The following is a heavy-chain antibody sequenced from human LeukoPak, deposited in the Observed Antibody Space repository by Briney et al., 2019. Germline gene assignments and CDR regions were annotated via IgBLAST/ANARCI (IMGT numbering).Heavy chain of an antibody. CDR3: ARGGRYNWNANPNWFDP. Sequence: GASVKVSCKAPGYTFTGYYMHWVRQAPGQGLEWMGWINPNSGGTNYAQKFQGWVTMTRDTSISTAYMELSRLRSDDTAVYYCARGGRYNWNANPNWFDPWGQGTLVTVSS. CDR1: GYTFTGYY. V-gene: IGHV1-2*04. CDR2: INPNSGGT. J-gene: IGHJ5*02. D-gene: IGHD1-1*01.